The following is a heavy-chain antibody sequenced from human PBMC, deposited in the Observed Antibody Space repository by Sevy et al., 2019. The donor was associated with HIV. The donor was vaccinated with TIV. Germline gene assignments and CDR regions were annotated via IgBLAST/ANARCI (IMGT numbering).Heavy chain of an antibody. J-gene: IGHJ6*02. V-gene: IGHV1-18*01. Sequence: ASVKVSCKASGYTFTSYGISWVRQAPGQGLEWMGWISAYNGNTNYAQKLQGRVTMTTDTSTSTAYMELRSLRSDDTAGYYWARVGGCSSTSCYHGSRDTYYYYYYGMDVWGQGTTVTVSS. CDR3: ARVGGCSSTSCYHGSRDTYYYYYYGMDV. CDR1: GYTFTSYG. CDR2: ISAYNGNT. D-gene: IGHD2-2*01.